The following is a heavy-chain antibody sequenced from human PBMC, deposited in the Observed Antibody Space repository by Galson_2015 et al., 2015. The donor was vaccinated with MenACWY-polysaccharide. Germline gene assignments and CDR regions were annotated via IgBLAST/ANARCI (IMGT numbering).Heavy chain of an antibody. D-gene: IGHD6-13*01. J-gene: IGHJ4*02. CDR1: GGSTSSDY. Sequence: SETLSLTCTVSGGSTSSDYWSWVRQPPGKGLEWIGYIYYSGTTNYNPSLKSRVTISGDTSKSQFSLKLSSVTAADTAVYYCARSIAVATRFDSWGQGTLVTVSS. CDR3: ARSIAVATRFDS. V-gene: IGHV4-59*08. CDR2: IYYSGTT.